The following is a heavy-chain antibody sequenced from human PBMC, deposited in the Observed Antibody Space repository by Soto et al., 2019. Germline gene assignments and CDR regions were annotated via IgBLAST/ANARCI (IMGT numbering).Heavy chain of an antibody. V-gene: IGHV6-1*01. Sequence: QSPTLSLTCAISGDSVSTNSAVWNWIRQSPSRGLEWLGRTYYRSKWYNSYAISVKSRITINPDTSKNQFSLQMNSVTPEDTAVYYCARNPWGGEYMDVWGKGTTVTVSS. CDR1: GDSVSTNSAV. CDR3: ARNPWGGEYMDV. D-gene: IGHD3-16*01. J-gene: IGHJ6*03. CDR2: TYYRSKWYN.